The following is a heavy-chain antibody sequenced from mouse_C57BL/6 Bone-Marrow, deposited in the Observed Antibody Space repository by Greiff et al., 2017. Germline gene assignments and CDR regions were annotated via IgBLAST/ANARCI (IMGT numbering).Heavy chain of an antibody. J-gene: IGHJ3*01. D-gene: IGHD2-3*01. CDR1: GFTFSSSA. CDR3: ARDVPIDDGYYTWFAY. V-gene: IGHV5-4*01. Sequence: EVQVVESGGGLVKPGGSLKLSCAASGFTFSSSAMSWVRQTPEKRLEWVATISDGGSYTYYPDNVKGRFTIYRDNAKNDLYLQMSHLKSEDTAMYYCARDVPIDDGYYTWFAYWGQGTLVTVSA. CDR2: ISDGGSYT.